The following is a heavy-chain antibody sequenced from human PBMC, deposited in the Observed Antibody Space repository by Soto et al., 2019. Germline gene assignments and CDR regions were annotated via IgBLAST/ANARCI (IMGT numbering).Heavy chain of an antibody. J-gene: IGHJ3*02. CDR3: ARDVADYDAFDI. V-gene: IGHV3-33*01. CDR2: IWYDGSNK. Sequence: QVQLVESGGGVVQPGRSLRLSCAASGFTFSSYGMQWVRQAPGKGLEWVAVIWYDGSNKYYADSVKGRFTISRDNSKNTLYLQMNSLRAEDTAVYYCARDVADYDAFDIWGQGTMVTVSS. D-gene: IGHD4-17*01. CDR1: GFTFSSYG.